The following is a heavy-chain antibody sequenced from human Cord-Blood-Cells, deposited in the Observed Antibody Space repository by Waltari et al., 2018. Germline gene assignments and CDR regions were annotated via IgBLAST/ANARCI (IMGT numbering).Heavy chain of an antibody. Sequence: QVQLVQSGAEVKKPGASVKVSCKASGYTFTTYDINRVRQATGQGLEWMGWMNPNSGNTGYAQKFQDRVTITRNTSISTAYMELSSLRSEDTAVYYCARATYDFWSGYHPFDYWGQGTLVTVSS. J-gene: IGHJ4*02. CDR3: ARATYDFWSGYHPFDY. CDR2: MNPNSGNT. D-gene: IGHD3-3*01. CDR1: GYTFTTYD. V-gene: IGHV1-8*03.